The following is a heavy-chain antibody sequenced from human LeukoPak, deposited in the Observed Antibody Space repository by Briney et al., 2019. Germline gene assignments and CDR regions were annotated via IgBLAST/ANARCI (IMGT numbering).Heavy chain of an antibody. V-gene: IGHV4-59*01. CDR3: ARDGYSSSSERFDP. CDR1: GGSISSYY. CDR2: IYYSGST. J-gene: IGHJ5*02. Sequence: PSETLSLTCTVSGGSISSYYWSWIRQPPGKGLEWIGYIYYSGSTNYNPSPKSRVTISVDTSKNQFSLKLSSVTAADTAVYYCARDGYSSSSERFDPWGQGTLVTVSS. D-gene: IGHD6-6*01.